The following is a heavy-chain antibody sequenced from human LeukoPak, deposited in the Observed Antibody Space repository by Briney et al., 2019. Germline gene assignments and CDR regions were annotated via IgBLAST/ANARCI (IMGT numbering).Heavy chain of an antibody. CDR2: IYSGGST. J-gene: IGHJ6*03. CDR1: GFTVSSNY. CDR3: AREITDFSVYYYYMDV. Sequence: GGSLRLSCAASGFTVSSNYMSWVRQAPGKGLEWVSHIYSGGSTYYADSVTGRFTISRDNSKDTLYLQMNSLRAEDTAVYYCAREITDFSVYYYYMDVWGKGTTVTVS. D-gene: IGHD3-3*01. V-gene: IGHV3-53*01.